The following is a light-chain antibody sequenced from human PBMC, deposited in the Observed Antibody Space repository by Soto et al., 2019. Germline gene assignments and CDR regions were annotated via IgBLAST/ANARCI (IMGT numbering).Light chain of an antibody. J-gene: IGKJ4*01. CDR3: QQYDNLPRT. V-gene: IGKV1-33*01. CDR2: DAS. Sequence: DIQMTQSPSSLSASVGDRVTITCQASQDIANYLNWYQQTAGRAPKFLIYDASNLETGVPSSFNRSGSGTDFTLTISSLQPEDIATYYCQQYDNLPRTFGGGTKVEIK. CDR1: QDIANY.